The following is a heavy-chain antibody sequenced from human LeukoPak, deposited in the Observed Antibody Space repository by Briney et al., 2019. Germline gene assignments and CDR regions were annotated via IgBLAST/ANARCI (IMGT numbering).Heavy chain of an antibody. CDR3: ARGVGMATIMGSGYFDY. Sequence: PGGSLRLSCAASGFTFDDYAMHWVRQAPGKGLEWVSGISWNSGSIGYADSVKGRFTISRDNAKNSLYLQMNSLRAEDTAVYYCARGVGMATIMGSGYFDYWGQGTLVTVSS. CDR2: ISWNSGSI. CDR1: GFTFDDYA. J-gene: IGHJ4*02. D-gene: IGHD5-24*01. V-gene: IGHV3-9*01.